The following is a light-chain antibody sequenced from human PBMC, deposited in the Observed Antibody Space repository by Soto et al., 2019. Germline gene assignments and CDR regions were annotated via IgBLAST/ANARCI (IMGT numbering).Light chain of an antibody. CDR2: DVN. CDR3: CSYGGSFYV. J-gene: IGLJ1*01. CDR1: SSDVGGYNY. V-gene: IGLV2-11*01. Sequence: QSVLTQPHSVSGSPGQSVAISCSGTSSDVGGYNYVSWYQQHPGKAPKLIIFDVNKRPSGVPDRFSGSKSGSTASLPISGLQAEDEADYYCCSYGGSFYVVGTGTKVTVL.